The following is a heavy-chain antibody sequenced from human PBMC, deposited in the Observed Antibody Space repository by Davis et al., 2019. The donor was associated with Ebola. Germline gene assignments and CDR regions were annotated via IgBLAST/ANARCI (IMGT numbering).Heavy chain of an antibody. J-gene: IGHJ6*02. CDR3: ASGSSGWYYYYDGMDV. V-gene: IGHV3-74*01. D-gene: IGHD6-19*01. CDR1: GFTFSNYA. Sequence: GESLKISCAASGFTFSNYAMSXXXXXXXXXVVWDSRFNSDGSSTSYSDSVKGRFTIPRDNAKNTLYLQLNSLRAEDTAVYYCASGSSGWYYYYDGMDVWGQGTTVTVSS. CDR2: FNSDGSST.